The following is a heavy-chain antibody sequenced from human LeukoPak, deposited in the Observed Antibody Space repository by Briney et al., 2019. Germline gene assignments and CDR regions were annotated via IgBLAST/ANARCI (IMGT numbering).Heavy chain of an antibody. J-gene: IGHJ4*02. CDR3: ARAYCGGDCYPGLYYFDY. D-gene: IGHD2-21*02. CDR1: GFTVSSNY. V-gene: IGHV3-53*01. CDR2: IYSGGST. Sequence: GGPLRLSCAASGFTVSSNYMSWVRPAPGKGLEWVSVIYSGGSTYYADSVKGRFTISRDNSKNTLYLQMNSLRAEDTAVYYCARAYCGGDCYPGLYYFDYWGQGTLVTVSS.